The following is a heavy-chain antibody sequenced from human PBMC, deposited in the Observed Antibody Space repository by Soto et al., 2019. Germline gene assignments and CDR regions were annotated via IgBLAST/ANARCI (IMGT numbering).Heavy chain of an antibody. CDR2: ISAYNGNT. CDR1: GYTFTSYA. CDR3: ATGWFGEFVYYFDY. D-gene: IGHD3-10*01. V-gene: IGHV1-18*01. J-gene: IGHJ4*02. Sequence: QVQLVQSGAEVKKPGASVKVSCKASGYTFTSYAFSWVRQAPGQGLEWMGWISAYNGNTNYAQELQGRVTMTTDTSTSTAYMELSSLRSDDTAVYYCATGWFGEFVYYFDYWGQGTLVTVSS.